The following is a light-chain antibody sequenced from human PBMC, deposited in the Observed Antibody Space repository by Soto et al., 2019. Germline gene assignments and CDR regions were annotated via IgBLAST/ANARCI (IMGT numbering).Light chain of an antibody. CDR2: GAS. CDR1: QSVRSS. CDR3: QQYNNWPQT. Sequence: EIVLTQSPGTLSLSPGERATLSCRASQSVRSSIAWYQHKPGQAPRLLIYGASTRATGIPARISGSGSGTEFTLTISSLQSEDFAVYYCQQYNNWPQTFGQGTKVDI. V-gene: IGKV3-15*01. J-gene: IGKJ1*01.